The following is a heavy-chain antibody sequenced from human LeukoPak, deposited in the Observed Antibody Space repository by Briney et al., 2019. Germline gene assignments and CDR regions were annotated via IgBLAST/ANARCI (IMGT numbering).Heavy chain of an antibody. CDR2: ISIDGSEK. D-gene: IGHD5-12*01. CDR1: GFTFSSYG. CDR3: ANPQSRGYAYLDC. Sequence: GGSLRLTCAASGFTFSSYGMHWVRQAPGKGLEWVAVISIDGSEKYYADSVKGRFTISRDNSKNTLYLQMNSLRGDDTAVYDGANPQSRGYAYLDCWGQGTLVTVSS. J-gene: IGHJ4*02. V-gene: IGHV3-30*18.